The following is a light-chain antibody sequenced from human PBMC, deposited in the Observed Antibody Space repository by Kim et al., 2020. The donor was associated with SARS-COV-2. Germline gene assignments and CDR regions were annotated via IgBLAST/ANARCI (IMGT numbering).Light chain of an antibody. V-gene: IGLV3-1*01. CDR1: KVGDKS. Sequence: SGSPGQTVSITCSGDKVGDKSACWYRQKPGQSPVVVIYEDKKRPSGIPERFAGSNSGNTATLTISGTQAMDEADYYCQAWDSSTVVFGGGTQLTVL. J-gene: IGLJ2*01. CDR3: QAWDSSTVV. CDR2: EDK.